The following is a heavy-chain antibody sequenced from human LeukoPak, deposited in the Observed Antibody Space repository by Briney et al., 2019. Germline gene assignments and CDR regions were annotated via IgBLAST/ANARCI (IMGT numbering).Heavy chain of an antibody. CDR2: ISSSSSYI. V-gene: IGHV3-21*01. D-gene: IGHD3-22*01. CDR1: GFTFSSYS. Sequence: GGSLRLSCAASGFTFSSYSMNWVRQAPGKGLEWVSSISSSSSYIYYADSVKGRFTISRDNAKNSLYLQMNSLRAEDTAVYYCARDYYYDSSGYPLNPDAFDIWGQGTTVTVSS. CDR3: ARDYYYDSSGYPLNPDAFDI. J-gene: IGHJ3*02.